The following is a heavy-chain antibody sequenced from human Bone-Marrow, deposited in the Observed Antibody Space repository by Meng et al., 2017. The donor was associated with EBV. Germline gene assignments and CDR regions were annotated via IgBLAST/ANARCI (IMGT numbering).Heavy chain of an antibody. D-gene: IGHD6-19*01. Sequence: QVQLVQCGAEVKKPWSSVKVYCKASGDIFTNLAFTWVRQVPGKGLEWMGGFLPILGAANYAQKFQGRLTITADKSTTTAFMELRSLRVDDMAVYFCARDGIAVPGGSNWFDPWGQGTLVTVSS. CDR3: ARDGIAVPGGSNWFDP. CDR2: FLPILGAA. J-gene: IGHJ5*02. V-gene: IGHV1-69*06. CDR1: GDIFTNLA.